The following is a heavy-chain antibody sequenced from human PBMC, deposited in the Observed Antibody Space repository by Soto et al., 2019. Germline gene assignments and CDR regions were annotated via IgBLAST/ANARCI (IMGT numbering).Heavy chain of an antibody. CDR1: GFTFSSYG. CDR2: IWYDGSNK. J-gene: IGHJ3*02. Sequence: QVQLVESGGGVVQPGRSLRLSCAASGFTFSSYGMHWVRQAPGKGLEWVAVIWYDGSNKYYADSVKGRFTISRDNSXNXLNXQMNSLRAEDTAVYYCARSYRDCSGGSCYSDAFDIWGQGTMVTVSS. CDR3: ARSYRDCSGGSCYSDAFDI. D-gene: IGHD2-15*01. V-gene: IGHV3-33*01.